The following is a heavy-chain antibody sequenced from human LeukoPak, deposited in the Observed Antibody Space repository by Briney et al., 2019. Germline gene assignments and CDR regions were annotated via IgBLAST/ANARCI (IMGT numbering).Heavy chain of an antibody. Sequence: GGSLRLSCAGSGFTFDDYGMSWVRQAPGKGLEWVSGITWNGGNTDYADSVKGRFTISRDNAKNFLYLQMNSLRAEDTAVYYCARDWGLVEAAGDYWGQGTLVTVSS. D-gene: IGHD6-13*01. CDR3: ARDWGLVEAAGDY. CDR2: ITWNGGNT. J-gene: IGHJ4*02. V-gene: IGHV3-20*04. CDR1: GFTFDDYG.